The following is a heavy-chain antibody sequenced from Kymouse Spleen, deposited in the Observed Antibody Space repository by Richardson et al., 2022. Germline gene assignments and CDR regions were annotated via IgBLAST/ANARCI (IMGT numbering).Heavy chain of an antibody. CDR1: GFTFSSYG. D-gene: IGHD6-13*01. CDR3: ARRRQQLDYYYYYGMDV. V-gene: IGHV3-33*01. Sequence: QVQLVESGGGVVQPGRSLRLSCAASGFTFSSYGMHWVRQAPGKGLEWVAVIWYDGSNKYYADSVKGRFTISRDNSKNTLYLQMNSLRAEDTAVYYCARRRQQLDYYYYYGMDVWGQGTTVTVSS. J-gene: IGHJ6*02. CDR2: IWYDGSNK.